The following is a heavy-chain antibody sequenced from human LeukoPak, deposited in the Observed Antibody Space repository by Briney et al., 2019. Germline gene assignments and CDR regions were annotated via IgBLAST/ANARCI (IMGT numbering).Heavy chain of an antibody. V-gene: IGHV4-34*01. J-gene: IGHJ4*02. CDR2: INHRGST. CDR3: ARDSGYDSSGYFDY. CDR1: GGSFTDYY. Sequence: SETLSLTCAVYGGSFTDYYWSWIRQPPGKGLEWIGEINHRGSTNYNPSLKSRVTISVDTSKYQFSLKLSSVTAADTAVYYCARDSGYDSSGYFDYWGQGTLVTVSS. D-gene: IGHD3-22*01.